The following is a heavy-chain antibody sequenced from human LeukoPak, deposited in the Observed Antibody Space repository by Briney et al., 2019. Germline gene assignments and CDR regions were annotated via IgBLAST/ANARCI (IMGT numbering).Heavy chain of an antibody. J-gene: IGHJ4*02. Sequence: GASVKVSCKASGYTFTSYPISWVRQAPGQGLEWMGWITTYNGNTNYARKLQGRVTMTTDTSTRTAYMDLRGLRSDDTAVYYCARGYDYGDYVGDFDYWGQGTLVTASP. CDR2: ITTYNGNT. CDR1: GYTFTSYP. D-gene: IGHD4-17*01. V-gene: IGHV1-18*01. CDR3: ARGYDYGDYVGDFDY.